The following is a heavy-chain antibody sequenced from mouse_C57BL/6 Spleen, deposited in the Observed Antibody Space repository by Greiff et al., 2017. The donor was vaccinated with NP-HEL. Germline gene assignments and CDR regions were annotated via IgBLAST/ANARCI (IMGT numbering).Heavy chain of an antibody. V-gene: IGHV1-64*01. D-gene: IGHD2-13*01. J-gene: IGHJ2*01. Sequence: VQLQQSGAELVKPGASVKLSCKASGYTFTSYWMHWVKQRPGQGLEWIGMIHPNSGSTNYNEKFKGKATLTVDNSSSTAYMQPRSLTSEDSAVDYCARGEGDYFDYWGQGTTLTVSS. CDR2: IHPNSGST. CDR1: GYTFTSYW. CDR3: ARGEGDYFDY.